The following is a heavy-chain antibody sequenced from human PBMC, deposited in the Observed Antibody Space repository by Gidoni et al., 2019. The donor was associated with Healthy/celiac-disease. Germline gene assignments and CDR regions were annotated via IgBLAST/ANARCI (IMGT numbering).Heavy chain of an antibody. V-gene: IGHV3-23*01. CDR3: AKVYYYDSSGYYSPFDY. CDR1: GFTFSSYA. J-gene: IGHJ4*02. Sequence: EVQLLESGGGLVQPGGSLRLSCAASGFTFSSYAMSWVRQAPGKGLEWVSAISGSGGSTYYADSVKGRFTISRDNSKNTLYLQMNSLRAEDTAVYYCAKVYYYDSSGYYSPFDYWGQRTLVTVSS. CDR2: ISGSGGST. D-gene: IGHD3-22*01.